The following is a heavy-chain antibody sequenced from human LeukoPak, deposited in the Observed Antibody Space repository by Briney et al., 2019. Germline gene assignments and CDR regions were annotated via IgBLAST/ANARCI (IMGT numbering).Heavy chain of an antibody. D-gene: IGHD3-10*01. J-gene: IGHJ4*02. CDR3: ARNSLLWFGELLSPIDY. Sequence: GGSLRLSCAASGFTFSSYEMNWVRRAPGKGLEWVSYISSSGSTIYYADSVKGRFTISRDNAKNSLYLQMNSLRAEDTAVYYCARNSLLWFGELLSPIDYWGQGTLVTVSS. CDR2: ISSSGSTI. CDR1: GFTFSSYE. V-gene: IGHV3-48*03.